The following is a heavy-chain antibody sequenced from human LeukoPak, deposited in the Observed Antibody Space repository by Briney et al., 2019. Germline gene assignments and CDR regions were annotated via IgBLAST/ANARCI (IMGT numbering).Heavy chain of an antibody. J-gene: IGHJ2*01. V-gene: IGHV7-4-1*02. CDR2: INTNTGNP. CDR3: ARDGSGSGWRPYWYFDL. CDR1: GYTFTSYA. Sequence: GASVKVSCKASGYTFTSYAMNRVRQAPGQGLEWMGWINTNTGNPTYAQGFTGRFVFSLDTSVSTAYLQISSLKAEDTAVYYCARDGSGSGWRPYWYFDLWGRGTLVTVSS. D-gene: IGHD6-19*01.